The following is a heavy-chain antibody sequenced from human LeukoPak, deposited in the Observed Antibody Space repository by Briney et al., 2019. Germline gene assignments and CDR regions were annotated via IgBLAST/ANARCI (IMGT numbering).Heavy chain of an antibody. CDR2: FSTSSGTI. CDR1: GFTFSSYS. CDR3: ARYSMYAFDI. Sequence: GGSLRLSCAASGFTFSSYSMNWVRQAPGKGLEWISYFSTSSGTISYADSVKGRFTISRDNAKNSLYLQMSSLRAEDTAVYYCARYSMYAFDIWGQGTMVTVSS. J-gene: IGHJ3*02. D-gene: IGHD1-26*01. V-gene: IGHV3-48*01.